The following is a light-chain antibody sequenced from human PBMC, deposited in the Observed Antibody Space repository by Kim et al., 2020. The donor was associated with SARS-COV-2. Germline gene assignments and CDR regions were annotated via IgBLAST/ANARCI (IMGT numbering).Light chain of an antibody. Sequence: LSPGERATLSCRASQSVSSNYLAWYQQKPGQAPRLLIYGASSRATGIPDMFSGSRSGTDLTLTISRLEPEDFVVYYCRQYGSSPLTFGGGTKVEI. J-gene: IGKJ4*01. CDR1: QSVSSNY. CDR2: GAS. V-gene: IGKV3-20*01. CDR3: RQYGSSPLT.